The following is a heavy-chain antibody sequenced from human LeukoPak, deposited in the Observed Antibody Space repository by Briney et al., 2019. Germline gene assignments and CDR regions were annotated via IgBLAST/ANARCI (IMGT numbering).Heavy chain of an antibody. CDR2: IIPISGTA. Sequence: SVKVSCKASGGTFSSYAISWVRQAPGQGLEWMGGIIPISGTANYAQKFQGRVTITADESTSTAYMELSSLRSEDTAVYYCAREYYYGSGSYYTHWGQGTLVTVSS. D-gene: IGHD3-10*01. CDR3: AREYYYGSGSYYTH. J-gene: IGHJ4*02. V-gene: IGHV1-69*13. CDR1: GGTFSSYA.